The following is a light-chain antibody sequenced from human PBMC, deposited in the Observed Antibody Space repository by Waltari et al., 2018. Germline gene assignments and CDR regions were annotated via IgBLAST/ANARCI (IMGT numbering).Light chain of an antibody. CDR3: QSYDSSNWV. CDR2: EDN. CDR1: SGSIASNY. V-gene: IGLV6-57*02. J-gene: IGLJ3*02. Sequence: NFMLTPPHPVSESPGKTVTISCTGSSGSIASNYVQGYQQRPGSAPTTVIYEDNQRPPGVPDRFSGSIDSSSNSASLTISGLKTEDEADYYCQSYDSSNWVFGGGTKLTVL.